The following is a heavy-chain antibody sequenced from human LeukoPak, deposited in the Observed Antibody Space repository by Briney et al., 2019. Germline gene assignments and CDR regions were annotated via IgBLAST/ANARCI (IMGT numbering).Heavy chain of an antibody. J-gene: IGHJ3*01. V-gene: IGHV3-53*01. D-gene: IGHD3-10*01. CDR1: GFTVSSNY. CDR3: ARGHYYGSGGDTFDV. Sequence: GALRLSCAASGFTVSSNYMSWVRQAPGKGLEWVSVIYSGGSTYYPVSVRGRFTVSRDRAGTYLYLQMNSLSAGDTAVYYCARGHYYGSGGDTFDVWGKGTMVIVSS. CDR2: IYSGGST.